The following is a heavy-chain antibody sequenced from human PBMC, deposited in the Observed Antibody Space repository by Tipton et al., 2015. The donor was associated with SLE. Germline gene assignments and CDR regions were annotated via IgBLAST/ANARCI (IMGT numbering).Heavy chain of an antibody. Sequence: SLRLSCAASGFTFSSYGMNWVRQAPGKGLEWVSSISSSSSYIYYADSVKGRFTISRDNAKNSLYLQMNSLRAEDTAVYYCARVWGSGNGGYWGQGTRVTVSS. CDR2: ISSSSSYI. CDR3: ARVWGSGNGGY. CDR1: GFTFSSYG. J-gene: IGHJ4*02. D-gene: IGHD3-10*01. V-gene: IGHV3-21*01.